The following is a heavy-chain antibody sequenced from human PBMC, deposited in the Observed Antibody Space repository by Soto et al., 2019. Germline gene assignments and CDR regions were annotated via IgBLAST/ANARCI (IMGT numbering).Heavy chain of an antibody. J-gene: IGHJ4*02. CDR1: GFTFISYG. V-gene: IGHV3-30*03. D-gene: IGHD3-10*01. CDR2: ISYDGSNK. CDR3: VGGSRAPDY. Sequence: GGSLILSCAASGFTFISYGMHWVRQAPGKGLEWVAVISYDGSNKYYADSVKGRFTISRDNSKNTLYLQMNSLRAEDTAVYYCVGGSRAPDYWGQGTLVTVSS.